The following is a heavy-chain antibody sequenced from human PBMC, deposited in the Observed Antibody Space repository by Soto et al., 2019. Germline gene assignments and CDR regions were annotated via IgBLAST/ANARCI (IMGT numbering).Heavy chain of an antibody. CDR3: ARGVVGVPAATSTNWFDP. CDR1: GYTFTGYY. D-gene: IGHD2-2*01. Sequence: ASVKVSCKASGYTFTGYYMHWVRQAPGQGLEWMGWINPNSGGTNYAQKFQGWVTMTRDTSISTAYMELSRLRSDDTAVYYCARGVVGVPAATSTNWFDPWGQGTLVTVSS. CDR2: INPNSGGT. V-gene: IGHV1-2*04. J-gene: IGHJ5*02.